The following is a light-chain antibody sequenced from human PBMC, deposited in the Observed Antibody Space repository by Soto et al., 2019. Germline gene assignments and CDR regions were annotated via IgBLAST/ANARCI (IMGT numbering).Light chain of an antibody. CDR2: KAS. V-gene: IGKV1-5*03. Sequence: DIQMTQSPSTLSASVGDRVTITCRASQSISNWLAWYQQKPGKAPKLLIYKASSVDGEVPPRFSGSGSGTEFTLTISSLQLDDFATYYCQQYDTYSTFGQGTKVEIK. CDR3: QQYDTYST. J-gene: IGKJ1*01. CDR1: QSISNW.